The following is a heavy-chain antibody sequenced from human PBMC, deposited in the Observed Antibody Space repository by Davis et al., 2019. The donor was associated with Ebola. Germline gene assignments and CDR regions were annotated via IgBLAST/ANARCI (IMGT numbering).Heavy chain of an antibody. Sequence: GESLKISCAASGFTFSSYGMHWVRQAPGKGLEWVAVISYDGSNKYYADSVKGRFTISRDNSKNTLYLQMNSLRAEDTAVYYCRGGGGSTQFDYWGQGTLVTVSS. J-gene: IGHJ4*02. V-gene: IGHV3-30*03. CDR2: ISYDGSNK. CDR1: GFTFSSYG. D-gene: IGHD3-16*01. CDR3: RGGGGSTQFDY.